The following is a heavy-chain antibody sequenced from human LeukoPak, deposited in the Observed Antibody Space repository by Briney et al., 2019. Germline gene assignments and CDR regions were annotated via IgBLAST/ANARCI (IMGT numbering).Heavy chain of an antibody. Sequence: SETLSLTCTVSGGSISSSSYYWGWIRQPPGKGLEWIGEINHSGSTNYNPSLKSRVTISEDPSKNQFSLKLSSVTAADTAVYYCARQSRDWLWYYYYYMDVWGKGTTVTISS. CDR2: INHSGST. J-gene: IGHJ6*03. V-gene: IGHV4-39*01. CDR3: ARQSRDWLWYYYYYMDV. CDR1: GGSISSSSYY. D-gene: IGHD3-9*01.